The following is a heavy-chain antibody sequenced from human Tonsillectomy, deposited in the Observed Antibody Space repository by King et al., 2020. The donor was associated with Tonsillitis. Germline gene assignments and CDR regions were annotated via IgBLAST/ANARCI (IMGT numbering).Heavy chain of an antibody. CDR3: ARGLLNPPFDY. J-gene: IGHJ4*02. Sequence: VQLQESGPGLVKPSETLSLTCTVSGGSIRSYYWNWIRQPPGKGLEWIGYIYYSGSTNYNPALKSRVTISVDTSKNQFSLKLSSVTAADTAVYYYARGLLNPPFDYWGPGTLVTVSS. D-gene: IGHD2-21*01. V-gene: IGHV4-59*01. CDR2: IYYSGST. CDR1: GGSIRSYY.